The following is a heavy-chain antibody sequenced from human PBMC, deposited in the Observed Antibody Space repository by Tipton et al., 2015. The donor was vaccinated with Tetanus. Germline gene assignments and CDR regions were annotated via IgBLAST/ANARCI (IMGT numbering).Heavy chain of an antibody. CDR1: GFIFSSYG. CDR3: AREADCSGGSCFSGDFDN. J-gene: IGHJ4*02. V-gene: IGHV3-33*01. Sequence: SLRLSCAASGFIFSSYGIHWVRQAPGKGLEWVAVPWYDGTDKYYADSVKGRFTISRDNSQNTLCLQMNSLRAEDTAVYYCAREADCSGGSCFSGDFDNWGQGTQVTVSS. CDR2: PWYDGTDK. D-gene: IGHD2-15*01.